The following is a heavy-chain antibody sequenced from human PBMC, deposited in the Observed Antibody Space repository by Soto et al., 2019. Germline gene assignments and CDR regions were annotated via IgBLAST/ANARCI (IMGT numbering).Heavy chain of an antibody. CDR2: TSAYNGNT. CDR3: ARSGITMVRGVIFPFDY. CDR1: GYTFTSYG. Sequence: ASVKVSCKASGYTFTSYGISWVRQALGQGLEWMGWTSAYNGNTNYAQKLQGRVTMTTDTSTSTAYMELRSLRSDDTAVYYCARSGITMVRGVIFPFDYWGQGTLVTVSS. D-gene: IGHD3-10*01. V-gene: IGHV1-18*01. J-gene: IGHJ4*02.